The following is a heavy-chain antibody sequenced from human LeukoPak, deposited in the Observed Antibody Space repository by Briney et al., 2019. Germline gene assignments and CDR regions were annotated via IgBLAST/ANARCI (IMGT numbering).Heavy chain of an antibody. CDR1: GFTFNNYA. D-gene: IGHD1-26*01. Sequence: GGSLRLSCAASGFTFNNYAMNWVRQAPGKGLEWVSVISGSGGTTYYADSVKGRFTITRDNAKNTLYLQMNSLRAEDAAVYYCISEVGKGSHWGQGTLVTVSS. CDR2: ISGSGGTT. CDR3: ISEVGKGSH. J-gene: IGHJ4*02. V-gene: IGHV3-23*01.